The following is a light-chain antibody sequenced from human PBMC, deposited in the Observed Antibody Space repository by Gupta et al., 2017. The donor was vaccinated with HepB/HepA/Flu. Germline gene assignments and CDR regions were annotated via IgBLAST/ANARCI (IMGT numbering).Light chain of an antibody. Sequence: ITISCTGISSDVGGYNYVSWYQQHPGKAPKLMIYDVSNRPSGVSNRFSGSKSGNTASLTISGLQAEDEADYYCSSYTSSSTWVFGGGTKLTVL. CDR3: SSYTSSSTWV. CDR2: DVS. V-gene: IGLV2-14*03. CDR1: SSDVGGYNY. J-gene: IGLJ3*02.